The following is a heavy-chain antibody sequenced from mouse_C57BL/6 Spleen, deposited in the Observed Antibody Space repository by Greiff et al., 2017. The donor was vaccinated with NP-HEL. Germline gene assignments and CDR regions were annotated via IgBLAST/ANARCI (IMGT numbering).Heavy chain of an antibody. V-gene: IGHV5-6*01. CDR3: ARHDTTVTGYFDY. J-gene: IGHJ2*01. Sequence: EVKLVESGGDLVKPGGSLKLSCAASGFTFSSYGMSWVRQTPDKRLEWVATISSGGSYTYYPDSVKGRFTISRDNAKNTLYLQMSSLKSEDTAMYYCARHDTTVTGYFDYWGQGTTLTVSS. D-gene: IGHD1-1*01. CDR2: ISSGGSYT. CDR1: GFTFSSYG.